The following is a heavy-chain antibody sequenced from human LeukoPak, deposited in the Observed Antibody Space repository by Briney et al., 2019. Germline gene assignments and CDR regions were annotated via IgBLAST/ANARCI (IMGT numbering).Heavy chain of an antibody. D-gene: IGHD6-6*01. CDR3: ARGRIAARPIDY. CDR1: GGSFSGYY. CDR2: IDHSGST. Sequence: SETLSLTCAVYGGSFSGYYWSCIRQHPGKGLEWIGEIDHSGSTNYNPSLKSRVTISVDTSKNQFSLKLSSVTAADTAVYYCARGRIAARPIDYWGQGTLVTVSS. V-gene: IGHV4-34*01. J-gene: IGHJ4*02.